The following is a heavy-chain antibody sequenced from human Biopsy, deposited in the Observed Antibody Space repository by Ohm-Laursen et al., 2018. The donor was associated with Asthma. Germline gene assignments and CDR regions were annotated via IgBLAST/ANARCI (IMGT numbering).Heavy chain of an antibody. CDR2: ISWNSGSI. J-gene: IGHJ4*02. D-gene: IGHD2-21*01. Sequence: SLRLSCTALGFTFDDYGMHWVRQAPGKGLEWVSGISWNSGSIGYADSVEGRFTISRDNAKNSLYLQMNSLRVEDTALYYCAKATLGDIGKDYWGQGTLVTVSS. CDR1: GFTFDDYG. CDR3: AKATLGDIGKDY. V-gene: IGHV3-9*01.